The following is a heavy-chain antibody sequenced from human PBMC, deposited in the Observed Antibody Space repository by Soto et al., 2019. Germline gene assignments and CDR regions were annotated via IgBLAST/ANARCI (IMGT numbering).Heavy chain of an antibody. V-gene: IGHV4-39*01. CDR3: ARRYGWLYFDY. CDR1: GGSISNYF. CDR2: IFYSGST. Sequence: SETLSLTCTVSGGSISNYFWVWIRQPPGKGLEWIGTIFYSGSTYYNPSLKSRVTISVDTSKNQFSLKLTSVTAADTALYYCARRYGWLYFDYWGQGSLVTVSS. J-gene: IGHJ4*02. D-gene: IGHD6-19*01.